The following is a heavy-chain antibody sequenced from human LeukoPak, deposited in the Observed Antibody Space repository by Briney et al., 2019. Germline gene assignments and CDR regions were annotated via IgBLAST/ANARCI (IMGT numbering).Heavy chain of an antibody. Sequence: GGSLRLSCAASGFTFSSYGMHWVRQAPGKGLEWVAFIRHDGSNKYYADSVKGRFTISRDNAKNSLYLQMNSLRAEDTAVYYCAELGITMIGGVWGKGTTVTISS. CDR3: AELGITMIGGV. D-gene: IGHD3-10*02. V-gene: IGHV3-30*02. J-gene: IGHJ6*04. CDR2: IRHDGSNK. CDR1: GFTFSSYG.